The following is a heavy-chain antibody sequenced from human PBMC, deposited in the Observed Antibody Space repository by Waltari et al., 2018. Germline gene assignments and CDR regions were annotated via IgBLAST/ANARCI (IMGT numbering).Heavy chain of an antibody. CDR2: ISYDGSNK. CDR3: ARGRYSSGWSESAWAFDI. V-gene: IGHV3-30*04. J-gene: IGHJ3*02. D-gene: IGHD6-19*01. Sequence: QVQLVESGGGVVQPGRSLRLSCAASGFTFSSYAMHWVRQAPGKGLEWVAVISYDGSNKYYADSVKGRFTISRNNSKNTRYLQMNSLRAEDTAVYYCARGRYSSGWSESAWAFDIWGQGTMVTVSS. CDR1: GFTFSSYA.